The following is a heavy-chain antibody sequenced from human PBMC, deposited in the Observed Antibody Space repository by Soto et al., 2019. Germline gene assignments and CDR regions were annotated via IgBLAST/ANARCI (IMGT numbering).Heavy chain of an antibody. CDR2: IYDSGST. Sequence: PSETLSLTCTVSGGSISRSGYFWSWIRQHPGKGLEWIGYIYDSGSTYYNPSLKSRVSLSVDTSKNQFSLNLTSVTAADTAMYYCARSSRSYFDYWGQGTRVTVS. J-gene: IGHJ4*02. V-gene: IGHV4-31*03. CDR3: ARSSRSYFDY. CDR1: GGSISRSGYF.